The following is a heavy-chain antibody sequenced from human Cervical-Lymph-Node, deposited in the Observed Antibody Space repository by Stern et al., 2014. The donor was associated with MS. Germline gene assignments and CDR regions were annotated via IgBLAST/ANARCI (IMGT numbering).Heavy chain of an antibody. CDR2: INPDGSEE. J-gene: IGHJ1*01. Sequence: EMQLVESGGGLVQPGGSLRLSCVVSEFAFSRTWMTWVRQAPGKGPDVVATINPDGSEEYYADSVKGRFAISRDNAEKSLFLQMRSLRVDDTALYYCVTDPNGDSRWGQGTLVTVSS. D-gene: IGHD3-10*01. CDR1: EFAFSRTW. CDR3: VTDPNGDSR. V-gene: IGHV3-7*01.